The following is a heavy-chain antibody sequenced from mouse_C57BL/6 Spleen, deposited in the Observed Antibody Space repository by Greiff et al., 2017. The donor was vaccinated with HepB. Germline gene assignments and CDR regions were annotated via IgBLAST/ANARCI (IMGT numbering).Heavy chain of an antibody. Sequence: QVQLQQSGAELARPGASVKLSCKASGYTFTSYGISWVKQRTGQGLEWIGVIYPRSGNTYYNEKFKSKATLTVDKSSSTAYMELRSLTSEDSAVYCCTRANYDGSSFYYDYWGHGPTLTVSS. CDR3: TRANYDGSSFYYDY. D-gene: IGHD1-1*01. J-gene: IGHJ2*01. CDR1: GYTFTSYG. V-gene: IGHV1-81*01. CDR2: IYPRSGNT.